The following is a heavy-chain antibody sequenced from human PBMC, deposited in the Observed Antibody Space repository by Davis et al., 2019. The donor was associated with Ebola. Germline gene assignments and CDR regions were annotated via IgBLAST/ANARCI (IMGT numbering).Heavy chain of an antibody. D-gene: IGHD6-19*01. CDR2: IYYSGST. CDR1: GGSISSYY. J-gene: IGHJ4*02. Sequence: MPSETLSLTCTVSGGSISSYYWSWIRQPPGKGLEWIGYIYYSGSTNYNPSLKSRVTISVDTSKNQFSLKLSSVTAADTAVYYCARHSGWLADRQFDYWGQGTLVTVSS. V-gene: IGHV4-59*08. CDR3: ARHSGWLADRQFDY.